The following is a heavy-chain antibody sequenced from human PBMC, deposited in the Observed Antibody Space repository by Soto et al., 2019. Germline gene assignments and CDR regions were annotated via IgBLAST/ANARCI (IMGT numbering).Heavy chain of an antibody. CDR3: ARRHLAVAVSPWFDP. V-gene: IGHV2-26*01. CDR2: IDSSGEK. J-gene: IGHJ5*02. CDR1: GLSITDSEMG. Sequence: QVTLKESGPVLVKPTETLTLRCTVSGLSITDSEMGVSWIRQPPRQPLAWLAHIDSSGEKSYRTFLKSRLAISKDTSKSQIVLTMTNMDPADTATYYCARRHLAVAVSPWFDPWGQGIPVTVSS. D-gene: IGHD6-19*01.